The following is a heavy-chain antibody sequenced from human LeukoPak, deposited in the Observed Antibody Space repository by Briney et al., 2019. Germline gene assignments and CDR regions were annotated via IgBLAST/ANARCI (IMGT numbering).Heavy chain of an antibody. CDR1: GYTFTSYY. Sequence: ASVKVSCKASGYTFTSYYMHWVRQAPGQGLEWMGIINPSGGSTSYAQKFQGRVTMTRDMSTSTVYMELSSLRSEDTAVYYCARDPYIAAAVTTGGGFDYWGQGTLVTVSS. J-gene: IGHJ4*02. CDR3: ARDPYIAAAVTTGGGFDY. V-gene: IGHV1-46*01. CDR2: INPSGGST. D-gene: IGHD6-13*01.